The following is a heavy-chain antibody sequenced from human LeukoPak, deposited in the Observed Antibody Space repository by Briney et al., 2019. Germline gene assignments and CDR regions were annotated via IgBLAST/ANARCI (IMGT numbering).Heavy chain of an antibody. J-gene: IGHJ4*02. Sequence: GGSLRLSCAASGFTFSSYAMSWVRQAPGKGLEWVSAISGSGGSTYYADSVKGRFTISRDNSKNTLYLQMNSLRAEDTAVYYCAMDSSWLPLKFDYWGQGTLVTVST. CDR3: AMDSSWLPLKFDY. D-gene: IGHD5-24*01. CDR1: GFTFSSYA. CDR2: ISGSGGST. V-gene: IGHV3-23*01.